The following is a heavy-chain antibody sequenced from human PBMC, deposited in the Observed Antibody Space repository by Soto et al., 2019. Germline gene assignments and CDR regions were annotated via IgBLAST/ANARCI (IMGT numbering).Heavy chain of an antibody. CDR3: ARSGYSSGWYVGAFDY. J-gene: IGHJ4*02. CDR1: GYSFTSYW. V-gene: IGHV5-51*01. D-gene: IGHD6-19*01. Sequence: PGESLKISCKGSGYSFTSYWIGWVRQMPGKGLEWMGIIYPGDSDTRYSPSFQGQVTISADKSISTAYLQWSSLKASDTAMYYCARSGYSSGWYVGAFDYWGQGNLVTVSS. CDR2: IYPGDSDT.